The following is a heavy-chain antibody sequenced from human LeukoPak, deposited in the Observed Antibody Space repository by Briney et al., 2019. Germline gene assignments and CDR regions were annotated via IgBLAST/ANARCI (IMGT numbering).Heavy chain of an antibody. CDR3: ARDTFPGLLQPDY. CDR2: ISAHTGKT. CDR1: GYTFTTYG. J-gene: IGHJ4*02. D-gene: IGHD5-24*01. Sequence: ASVKASCKASGYTFTTYGISWVRQAPGQGLEWMGWISAHTGKTNYAQKFQGRVTMTTDTSTRTAYMELRSLRSDDTAVYYCARDTFPGLLQPDYWGQGTLVTVSS. V-gene: IGHV1-18*01.